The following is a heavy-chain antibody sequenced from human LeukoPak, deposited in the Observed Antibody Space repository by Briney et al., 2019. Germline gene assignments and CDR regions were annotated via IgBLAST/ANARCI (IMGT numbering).Heavy chain of an antibody. D-gene: IGHD1-26*01. CDR1: GGSISSYY. CDR2: IYTSGST. J-gene: IGHJ6*03. CDR3: ARGWVDYYYMDV. Sequence: PSETLSLTCTVSGGSISSYYWSWIRQPPGKGLEWIGYIYTSGSTNYNPSLKSRVTISVDTSKNQFSLKLSSVTAADTAVYYCARGWVDYYYMDVWGKGTTVTVSS. V-gene: IGHV4-4*09.